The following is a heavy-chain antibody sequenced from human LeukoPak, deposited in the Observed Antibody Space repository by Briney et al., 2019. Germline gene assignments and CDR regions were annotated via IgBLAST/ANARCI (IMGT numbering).Heavy chain of an antibody. CDR3: ASVAAGSLSRNYFDP. D-gene: IGHD1-7*01. V-gene: IGHV3-9*01. J-gene: IGHJ5*02. Sequence: PGGSLRLSCTASDFTIDNCAMHCLLQAAGKGLEWVSGISWDGANVAYADSLKGRFTISRDNSKNSLFLQMNSLKTEDTAAYFCASVAAGSLSRNYFDPWGQGTLVILSS. CDR1: DFTIDNCA. CDR2: ISWDGANV.